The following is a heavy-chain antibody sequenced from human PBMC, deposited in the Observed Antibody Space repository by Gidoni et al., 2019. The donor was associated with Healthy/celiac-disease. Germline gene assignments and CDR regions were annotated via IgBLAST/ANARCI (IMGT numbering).Heavy chain of an antibody. J-gene: IGHJ4*02. CDR1: GFSLSTSGVG. CDR2: IYWDDDK. D-gene: IGHD3-10*01. V-gene: IGHV2-5*02. Sequence: QITLKESGPTLVKPTQTLTLTCPFSGFSLSTSGVGVGWIRQPPGKALEWLALIYWDDDKRYSPSLKSRLTITKDTSKNQVVLTMTNMDPVDTATYYCAHSSNSEMAPGTFDYWGQGTLVTVSS. CDR3: AHSSNSEMAPGTFDY.